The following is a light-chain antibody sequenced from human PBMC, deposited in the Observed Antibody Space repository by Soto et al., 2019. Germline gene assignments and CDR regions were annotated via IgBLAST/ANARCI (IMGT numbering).Light chain of an antibody. J-gene: IGKJ2*01. V-gene: IGKV1-39*01. Sequence: DIQMTQSPFTLSASVGDRVTITCRASQSISTWVAWYQQRPGKAPKLLIYAASNLESGVPSRSSGSGSETDFTLTISSLQPEDFATYYCQETYRSPVTFGQGTKVDIK. CDR1: QSISTW. CDR3: QETYRSPVT. CDR2: AAS.